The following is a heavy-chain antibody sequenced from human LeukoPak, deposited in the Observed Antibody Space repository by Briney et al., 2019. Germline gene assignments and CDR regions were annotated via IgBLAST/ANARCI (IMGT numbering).Heavy chain of an antibody. CDR2: IYHSGST. J-gene: IGHJ4*02. CDR1: GYSISSGYY. CDR3: ATPLLAAAGNFDY. Sequence: SETLSLTCAVSGYSISSGYYWGWIRPPPGKGLEWIGSIYHSGSTYYDPSLKSRVTISVDTSKNQSSLKLSSVTAADTAVYYCATPLLAAAGNFDYWGQGTLVTVSS. D-gene: IGHD6-13*01. V-gene: IGHV4-38-2*01.